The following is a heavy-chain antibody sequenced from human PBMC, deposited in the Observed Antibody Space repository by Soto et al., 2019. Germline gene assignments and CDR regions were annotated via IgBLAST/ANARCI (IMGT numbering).Heavy chain of an antibody. Sequence: SETMCLTCTVSGGTISSYYWSWIRQHPGKGLEWIGYIYYSGSTNYNPSLKSRVTISVDTSKNQFSLKLSSVTAADTAVYYFARHVTYYYDSSGHYFFDYWGQGTLVTVSS. CDR1: GGTISSYY. V-gene: IGHV4-59*08. D-gene: IGHD3-22*01. J-gene: IGHJ4*02. CDR2: IYYSGST. CDR3: ARHVTYYYDSSGHYFFDY.